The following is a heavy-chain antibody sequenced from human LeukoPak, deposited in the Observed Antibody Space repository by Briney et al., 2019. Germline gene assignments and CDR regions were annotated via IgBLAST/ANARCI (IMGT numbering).Heavy chain of an antibody. CDR1: GYSISSGYY. V-gene: IGHV4-38-2*01. CDR3: ARHPGDCSSTSCYLRGNWFDP. CDR2: IYHSGST. J-gene: IGHJ5*02. Sequence: SETLSLTCAVSGYSISSGYYWGWIRQPPGKGLEWIGSIYHSGSTYYNPSLKSRVTISVDTSKNQFSLKLSSVTAADTAVYYCARHPGDCSSTSCYLRGNWFDPWGQGTLVTVSS. D-gene: IGHD2-2*01.